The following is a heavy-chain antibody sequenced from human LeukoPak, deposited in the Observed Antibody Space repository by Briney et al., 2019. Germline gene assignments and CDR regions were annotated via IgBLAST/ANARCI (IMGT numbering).Heavy chain of an antibody. Sequence: GGSLRLSCAASGFTFSSYWMSWVRQAPGKGLEWVANIKQDGSEKYYVDSVKGRFTISRDNAKNTLYLQMNSLRAEDTAVYYCAKGGLRRYYYYYMDVWGKGTTVTISS. J-gene: IGHJ6*03. CDR2: IKQDGSEK. CDR3: AKGGLRRYYYYYMDV. V-gene: IGHV3-7*01. CDR1: GFTFSSYW. D-gene: IGHD5/OR15-5a*01.